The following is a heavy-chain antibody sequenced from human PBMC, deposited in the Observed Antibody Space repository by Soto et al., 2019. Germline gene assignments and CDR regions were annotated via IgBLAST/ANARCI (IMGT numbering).Heavy chain of an antibody. J-gene: IGHJ4*02. Sequence: QVQLVESGGGVVQPGRSLRLSCAASGFTFSSYGMHWVRQAPGKGLEWVAVISYAGDYQYYADSVKGRFTISRDNSKITLYLQMNTLRPEDTAVYFCAKSRGGSSWYEGDSWGQGTLVTVSS. V-gene: IGHV3-30*18. CDR2: ISYAGDYQ. CDR3: AKSRGGSSWYEGDS. D-gene: IGHD6-13*01. CDR1: GFTFSSYG.